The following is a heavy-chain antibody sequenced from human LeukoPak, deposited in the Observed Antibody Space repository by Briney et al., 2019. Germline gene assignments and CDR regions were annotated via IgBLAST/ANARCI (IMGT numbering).Heavy chain of an antibody. CDR2: IHISGNT. D-gene: IGHD6-13*01. J-gene: IGHJ5*02. CDR3: ASVGSSSSWSFDP. Sequence: PSETLSLTCTVSGGSISSGSYCWSWIRQPAGKGLEWIGHIHISGNTNYNPSLKSRVTISVDTSKNQFSLRLSSVTAADTAVYYCASVGSSSSWSFDPWGQGTLVTVSS. CDR1: GGSISSGSYC. V-gene: IGHV4-61*09.